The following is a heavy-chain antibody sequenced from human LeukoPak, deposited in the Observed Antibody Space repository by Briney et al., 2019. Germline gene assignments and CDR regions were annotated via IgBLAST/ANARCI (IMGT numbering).Heavy chain of an antibody. D-gene: IGHD2/OR15-2a*01. CDR3: AKDLSKGSLHRRGMYYFDY. V-gene: IGHV3-30*02. CDR1: GFTFSSYG. CDR2: IRHDGSNK. J-gene: IGHJ4*02. Sequence: GGSLRLSCAASGFTFSSYGMHWVRQAPGKGLEWVAFIRHDGSNKYYADSVKGRFTISRDNSKNTLYLQMNSLRAEDTAVYYCAKDLSKGSLHRRGMYYFDYWGQGTLVTVSS.